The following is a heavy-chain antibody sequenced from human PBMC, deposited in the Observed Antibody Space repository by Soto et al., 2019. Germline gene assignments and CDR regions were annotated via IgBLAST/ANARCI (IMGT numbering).Heavy chain of an antibody. J-gene: IGHJ5*02. CDR3: ARDSSSWFFNWFDP. CDR2: TYYRSKWYN. V-gene: IGHV6-1*01. Sequence: SQTLSLSCAISGDSVSSNGAAWNWIRQSPSRGLEWLGRTYYRSKWYNDYAVSLKSRITINPDTSKNQFSLQLNSVTPEDTAVYYCARDSSSWFFNWFDPWGQGTLVTVSS. D-gene: IGHD6-13*01. CDR1: GDSVSSNGAA.